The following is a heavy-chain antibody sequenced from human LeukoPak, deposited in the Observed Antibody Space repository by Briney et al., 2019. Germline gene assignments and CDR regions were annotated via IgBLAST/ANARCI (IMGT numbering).Heavy chain of an antibody. CDR2: IYCSGCT. J-gene: IGHJ3*02. CDR1: GGSISSYY. Sequence: SETLSLTCTVSGGSISSYYWSWIRQPPGKGLEWVGYIYCSGCTNYNPSLERRVTILVSKSKKHIFFQQRSVTAADTAVYYCARDQRVGATHDAFDNCGQGTMVTASS. CDR3: ARDQRVGATHDAFDN. V-gene: IGHV4-59*01. D-gene: IGHD1-26*01.